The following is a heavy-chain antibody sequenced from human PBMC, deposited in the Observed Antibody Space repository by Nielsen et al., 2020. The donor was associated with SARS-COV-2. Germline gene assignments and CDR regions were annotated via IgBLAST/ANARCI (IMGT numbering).Heavy chain of an antibody. J-gene: IGHJ4*02. D-gene: IGHD1-26*01. CDR1: GGSISSSSYY. CDR3: ARVDSGSYNVYMIY. V-gene: IGHV4-39*07. CDR2: IYYSGST. Sequence: SETLSLTCTVSGGSISSSSYYWGWIRQPPGKGLEWIGSIYYSGSTYYNPSLKSRVTISVDTSKNQFSLKLSSVTAADTAVCYCARVDSGSYNVYMIYWGQGTLVTVSS.